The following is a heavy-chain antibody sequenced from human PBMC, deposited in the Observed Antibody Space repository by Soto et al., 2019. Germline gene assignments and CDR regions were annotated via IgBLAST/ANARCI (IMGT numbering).Heavy chain of an antibody. D-gene: IGHD3-22*01. V-gene: IGHV4-38-2*01. Sequence: SETLSLTCGVFGYSITSGFYWGWVRQSPGKGLEWIGSISYSAKTFYNPSLASRLSIAVDTSMNQFSLRLTSVTAADTALYYCTRGAGAPWVRFDSWGQGTLVTVSS. CDR3: TRGAGAPWVRFDS. CDR1: GYSITSGFY. CDR2: ISYSAKT. J-gene: IGHJ4*02.